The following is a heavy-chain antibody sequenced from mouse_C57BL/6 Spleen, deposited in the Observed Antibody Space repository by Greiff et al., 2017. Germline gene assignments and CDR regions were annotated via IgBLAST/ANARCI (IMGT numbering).Heavy chain of an antibody. CDR3: APLYYDYDGSWFAY. J-gene: IGHJ3*01. CDR2: ISYDGSN. D-gene: IGHD2-4*01. Sequence: EVQLVESGPGLVKPSQSLSLTCSVTGYSITSGYYWNWIRQFPGNKLEWMGYISYDGSNNYNPSLKNRISITRDTSKNQFFLKLNSVTTEDTATYYCAPLYYDYDGSWFAYWGQGTLVTVSA. CDR1: GYSITSGYY. V-gene: IGHV3-6*01.